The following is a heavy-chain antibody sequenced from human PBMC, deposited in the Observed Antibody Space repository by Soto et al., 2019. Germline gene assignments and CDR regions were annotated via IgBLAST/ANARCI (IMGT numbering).Heavy chain of an antibody. CDR1: SVTINVYG. CDR2: ITNDGSVQ. D-gene: IGHD3-3*01. CDR3: ARDIWSGGYKWFDS. V-gene: IGHV3-30*03. Sequence: GGSLRLSCTSSSVTINVYGIQWVRQTPAKGLEWVAFITNDGSVQHYAESVKGRFTISRDHSKNTVDLQMSSLRSEETAVYYCARDIWSGGYKWFDSWGPGTLVTVS. J-gene: IGHJ5*01.